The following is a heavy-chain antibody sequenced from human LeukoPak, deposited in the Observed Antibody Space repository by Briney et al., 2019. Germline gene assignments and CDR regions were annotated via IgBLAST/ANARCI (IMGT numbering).Heavy chain of an antibody. CDR3: ARAHLSSASTDYMTV. CDR1: GFTFGNYE. V-gene: IGHV3-48*03. J-gene: IGHJ6*03. D-gene: IGHD6-6*01. CDR2: ISSSGSTI. Sequence: GGSLRLSCTASGFTFGNYEMNWVRQAPGKGLEWISYISSSGSTIDYADSVKGRFTTSRDNAKNSLYLQMNSLRPEDTAVYYCARAHLSSASTDYMTVWGKGTTVTVSS.